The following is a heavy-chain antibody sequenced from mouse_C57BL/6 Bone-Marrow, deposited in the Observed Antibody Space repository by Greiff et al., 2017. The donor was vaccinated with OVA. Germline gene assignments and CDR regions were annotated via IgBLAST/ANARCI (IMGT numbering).Heavy chain of an antibody. V-gene: IGHV1-67*01. CDR2: ISTYYGDA. CDR3: ARWAMVTTGYYFDD. J-gene: IGHJ2*01. CDR1: GYTFTDYA. D-gene: IGHD2-2*01. Sequence: LVESGPELVRPGVSVKISCKGSGYTFTDYAMHWVKQSHAKSLEWIGVISTYYGDASYNQKFKEKATMTVDKSSSTAYMEHARLTSEDSAVYYCARWAMVTTGYYFDDWGQGTTLTVSS.